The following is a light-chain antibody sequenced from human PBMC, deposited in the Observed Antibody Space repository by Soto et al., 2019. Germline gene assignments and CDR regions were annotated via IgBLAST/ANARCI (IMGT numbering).Light chain of an antibody. Sequence: QSPLTQPASVSCSPGQSITISCTGSNSDVGAFNLVSWYQQHPGKAPKLIIFEVTERPSGISNRFSGSKSGNTASLTMSGLQAEDEGDECCCSYAGSANYWVFGGGTKLTVL. CDR3: CSYAGSANYWV. V-gene: IGLV2-23*02. CDR1: NSDVGAFNL. CDR2: EVT. J-gene: IGLJ3*02.